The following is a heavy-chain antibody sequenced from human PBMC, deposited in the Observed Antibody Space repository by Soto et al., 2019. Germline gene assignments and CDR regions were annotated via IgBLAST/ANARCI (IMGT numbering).Heavy chain of an antibody. D-gene: IGHD3-3*01. CDR3: ARQQGYDFWSGYYPNYYYYGMDV. CDR2: IYYSGST. CDR1: GGSISSSSYY. J-gene: IGHJ6*02. Sequence: QLQLQESGPGLVKPSETLSLTCTVSGGSISSSSYYWGWIRQPPGKGLEWIGSIYYSGSTYYNPSLKSRVTISVDTSKNQFSLKLSSVTATDTAVYYCARQQGYDFWSGYYPNYYYYGMDVWGQGTTVTVSS. V-gene: IGHV4-39*01.